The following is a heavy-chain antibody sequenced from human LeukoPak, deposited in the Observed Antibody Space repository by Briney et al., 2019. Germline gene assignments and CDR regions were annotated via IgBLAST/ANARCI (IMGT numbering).Heavy chain of an antibody. CDR2: ISGSGGST. CDR3: ARDSKDIVVVPADY. D-gene: IGHD2-2*01. Sequence: GGSLRLSCAASGFTFSSYAMSWVRQAPGRGLEWVSSISGSGGSTYYADSVKGRFTISRDNAKNSLYLQMNSLRAEDTAVYYCARDSKDIVVVPADYWGQGTLVTVSS. V-gene: IGHV3-23*01. CDR1: GFTFSSYA. J-gene: IGHJ4*02.